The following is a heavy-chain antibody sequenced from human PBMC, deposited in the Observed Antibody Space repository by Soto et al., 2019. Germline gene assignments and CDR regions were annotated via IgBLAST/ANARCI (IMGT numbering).Heavy chain of an antibody. CDR3: ARGGWELLRYYYYGMDV. Sequence: QVQLQQWGAGLLKPSETLSLTCAVYGGSFSGYYWSWIRQPPGKGLEWIGEINQSGSTNYNPSLKSRVTISVDTSKNQFSLKLSSVTAADTAVYYCARGGWELLRYYYYGMDVWGQGTTVTVSS. CDR1: GGSFSGYY. V-gene: IGHV4-34*01. CDR2: INQSGST. D-gene: IGHD1-26*01. J-gene: IGHJ6*02.